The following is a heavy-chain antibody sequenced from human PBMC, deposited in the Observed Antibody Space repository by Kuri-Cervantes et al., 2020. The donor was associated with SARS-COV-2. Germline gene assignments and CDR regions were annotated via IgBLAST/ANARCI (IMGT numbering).Heavy chain of an antibody. CDR3: ARDWGRGELDY. D-gene: IGHD3-16*01. J-gene: IGHJ4*02. Sequence: SQTLSLTCAVYGGSFSGYYWSWIRQPPGKGLEWIGEINHSGSTNYNPSLKSRVTISVDTSKNQFSLKLTSVTAADTAVYYCARDWGRGELDYWGQGTLVTVSS. CDR1: GGSFSGYY. CDR2: INHSGST. V-gene: IGHV4-34*01.